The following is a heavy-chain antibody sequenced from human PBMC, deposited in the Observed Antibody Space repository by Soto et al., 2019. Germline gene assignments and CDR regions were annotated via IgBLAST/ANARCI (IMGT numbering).Heavy chain of an antibody. J-gene: IGHJ4*02. CDR3: ARVEQWLYIAKF. CDR1: GFTFSSFA. Sequence: SLRLSCSASGFTFSSFAMHWVRQAPGKGLEWVALISDDGSNKYYADSVKGRFAISRDNSKNTLYLQMNSLRGDDTAVYSCARVEQWLYIAKFWGQGTLVTVSS. CDR2: ISDDGSNK. V-gene: IGHV3-30*09. D-gene: IGHD6-19*01.